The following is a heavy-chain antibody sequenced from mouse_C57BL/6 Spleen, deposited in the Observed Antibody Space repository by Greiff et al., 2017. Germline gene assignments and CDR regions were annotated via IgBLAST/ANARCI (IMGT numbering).Heavy chain of an antibody. CDR2: ISDGGSYT. J-gene: IGHJ4*01. CDR3: ARDRAAVVARVNAMDY. CDR1: GFTFSSYA. Sequence: EVHLVESGGGLVKPGGSLKLSCAASGFTFSSYAMSWVRQTPEQRLEWVATISDGGSYTYYPDNVKGRFTISRDNATNTLYLQMSHLKSEDTAMYYCARDRAAVVARVNAMDYWGQGTSVTVS. D-gene: IGHD1-1*01. V-gene: IGHV5-4*01.